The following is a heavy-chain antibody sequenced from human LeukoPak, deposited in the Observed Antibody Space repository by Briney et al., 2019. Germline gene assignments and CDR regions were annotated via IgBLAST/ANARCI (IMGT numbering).Heavy chain of an antibody. D-gene: IGHD6-13*01. J-gene: IGHJ5*02. CDR2: IYTSGST. CDR1: GGSISSGSYY. V-gene: IGHV4-61*02. CDR3: ARAGYSSSSTGLS. Sequence: SQTLSLTCTVSGGSISSGSYYWSWIRQPAGKGLEWIRRIYTSGSTNYNPSLKSRVTISVDTSKNQFSLKLSSVTAADTAVYYCARAGYSSSSTGLSWGQGTLVTVSS.